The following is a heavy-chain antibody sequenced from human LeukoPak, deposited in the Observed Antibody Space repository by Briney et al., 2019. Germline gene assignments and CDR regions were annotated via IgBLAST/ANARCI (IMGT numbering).Heavy chain of an antibody. V-gene: IGHV4-61*01. CDR3: ARQPSLRVDYYYGMDV. CDR1: GDSVSSNTYY. Sequence: SETLSLTCTVSGDSVSSNTYYWSWIRQPPGKGLECIGYISYSGSTNYNPSLNSRVTISVDTSKNQFSLKLSSVTAADTAVYFCARQPSLRVDYYYGMDVWGQGTTVTVSS. CDR2: ISYSGST. D-gene: IGHD2-8*02. J-gene: IGHJ6*02.